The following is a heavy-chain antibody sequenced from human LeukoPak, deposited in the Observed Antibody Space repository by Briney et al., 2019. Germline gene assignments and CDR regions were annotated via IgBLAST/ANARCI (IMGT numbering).Heavy chain of an antibody. CDR3: ATAYCSSTSCRRPYYYYYGMDV. CDR2: INHSGSN. Sequence: SETLSLTCAVYGGSFSGYYWSWIRQPPGKGLEWIGEINHSGSNNYNPSLKSRVTISVDTSKNQFSLKLSSVTAADTAVYYCATAYCSSTSCRRPYYYYYGMDVWGQGTTVTVSS. CDR1: GGSFSGYY. V-gene: IGHV4-34*01. D-gene: IGHD2-2*01. J-gene: IGHJ6*02.